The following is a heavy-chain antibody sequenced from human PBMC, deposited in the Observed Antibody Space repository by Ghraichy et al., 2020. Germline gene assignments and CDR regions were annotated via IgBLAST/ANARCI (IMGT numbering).Heavy chain of an antibody. V-gene: IGHV4-39*01. Sequence: SETLSLTCTVSGGSIISSSYYWGWIRQPPGKGLEWIGSIYYSGSTYYNPPLKSRVTISVDTSKNQFSLKLNSVTAADTAVYYCASAHCSSTSCYKVDQRKLDYCGQGTLVAVSS. D-gene: IGHD2-2*02. CDR1: GGSIISSSYY. J-gene: IGHJ4*02. CDR2: IYYSGST. CDR3: ASAHCSSTSCYKVDQRKLDY.